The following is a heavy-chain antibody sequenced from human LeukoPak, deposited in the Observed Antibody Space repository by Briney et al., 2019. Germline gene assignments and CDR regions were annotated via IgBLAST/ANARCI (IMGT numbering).Heavy chain of an antibody. CDR1: GFTFRSYG. J-gene: IGHJ4*02. CDR3: AKDLRPDGVYDFDY. V-gene: IGHV3-30*18. Sequence: GGSLRLSCAASGFTFRSYGMHWVRQAPGKGLEWVAVISYDGSNKYYADSVKGRFTISRDNSKNTLYLQMNSLRAEDTAVYYCAKDLRPDGVYDFDYWGQGTLVTVSS. D-gene: IGHD5/OR15-5a*01. CDR2: ISYDGSNK.